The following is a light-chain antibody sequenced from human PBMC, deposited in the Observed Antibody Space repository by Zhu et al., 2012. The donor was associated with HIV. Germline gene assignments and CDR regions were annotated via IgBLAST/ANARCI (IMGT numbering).Light chain of an antibody. CDR1: QGISNY. CDR3: QHLTIYPT. V-gene: IGKV1-9*01. Sequence: DIQLTQSPSFLSASVGDRATISCRASQGISNYLAWYHQKPGKAPKLLIYAASILQSGVPSRFSGSGSGTEFTLTISSLQPEDFATYYCQHLTIYPTFGGGSKVEMK. CDR2: AAS. J-gene: IGKJ4*01.